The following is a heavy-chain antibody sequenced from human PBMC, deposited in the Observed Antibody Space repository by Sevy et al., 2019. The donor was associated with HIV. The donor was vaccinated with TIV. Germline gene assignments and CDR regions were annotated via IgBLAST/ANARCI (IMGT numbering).Heavy chain of an antibody. D-gene: IGHD3-10*01. CDR2: ISDGGGTT. Sequence: GGSLRLSCAASGFTFRNYVMNWVRQPPGKGLEWVSVISDGGGTTYYADSVKGRFTISRDDSKSTLYLQMNSLRVEDTPAYFCAKRVAGALAALDIWGQGTMVTVSS. J-gene: IGHJ3*02. CDR1: GFTFRNYV. V-gene: IGHV3-23*01. CDR3: AKRVAGALAALDI.